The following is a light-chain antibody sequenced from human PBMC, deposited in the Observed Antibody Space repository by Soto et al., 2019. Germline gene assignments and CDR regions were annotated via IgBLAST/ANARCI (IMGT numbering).Light chain of an antibody. CDR1: SSNIGAGYD. CDR2: GNS. V-gene: IGLV1-40*01. J-gene: IGLJ3*02. CDR3: QSYDSRLSGWV. Sequence: QSVLTQPPSVSGAPGQRVTISCTGSSSNIGAGYDVPWYQQLPGTAPKLLIYGNSNRPSGVPDRFSGSKSGTSASLAITGLQADDEADYYCQSYDSRLSGWVFGGGTKVTVL.